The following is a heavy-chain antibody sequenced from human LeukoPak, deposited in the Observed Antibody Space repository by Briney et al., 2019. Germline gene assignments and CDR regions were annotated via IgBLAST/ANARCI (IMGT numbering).Heavy chain of an antibody. Sequence: SETLSLTCTVSGGSISSYYWGWIRQPPGKGLEWIGYIYYSGSTNYNPSLKSRVTISVDTSKNQFSLKLSSVTAADTAVYYCARLGYYDSSGYPDDYWGQGTLVTVSS. CDR2: IYYSGST. D-gene: IGHD3-22*01. CDR3: ARLGYYDSSGYPDDY. V-gene: IGHV4-59*01. CDR1: GGSISSYY. J-gene: IGHJ4*02.